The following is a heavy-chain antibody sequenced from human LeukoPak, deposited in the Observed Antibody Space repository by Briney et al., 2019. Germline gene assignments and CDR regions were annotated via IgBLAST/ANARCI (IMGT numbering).Heavy chain of an antibody. CDR2: ISGSGGST. V-gene: IGHV3-23*01. J-gene: IGHJ2*01. Sequence: PGGSLRLPCAASGFTFSSYAMSWVRQAPGKGLEWVSAISGSGGSTYYADSVKGRFTISRDNSKNTLYLQMNSLRAEDTAVYYCATREGYCSSTSCPDWYFDLWGRGTLVTVSS. CDR1: GFTFSSYA. CDR3: ATREGYCSSTSCPDWYFDL. D-gene: IGHD2-2*01.